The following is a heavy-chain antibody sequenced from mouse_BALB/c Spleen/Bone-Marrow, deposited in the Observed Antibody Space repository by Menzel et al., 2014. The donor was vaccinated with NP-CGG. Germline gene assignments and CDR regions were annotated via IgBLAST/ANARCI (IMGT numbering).Heavy chain of an antibody. Sequence: QVQLQQSGPSLVQPSQSLSITCTVSGFSLTSYGVHWVRQSPGKGLEWLGVIWRGGSTDYNAAFMSRLSITKDNSKSQVFFKMNSLQADDTAIYYCAKNNKYDNYGGLDAMDYWGQGTSVTVSS. CDR3: AKNNKYDNYGGLDAMDY. D-gene: IGHD2-10*02. J-gene: IGHJ4*01. CDR2: IWRGGST. CDR1: GFSLTSYG. V-gene: IGHV2-5-1*01.